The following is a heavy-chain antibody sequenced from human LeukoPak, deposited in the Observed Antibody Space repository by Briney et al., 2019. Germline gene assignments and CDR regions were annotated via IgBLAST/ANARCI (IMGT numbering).Heavy chain of an antibody. J-gene: IGHJ4*02. CDR1: DDSIASSSYY. CDR3: ASNYYDSSGYYLTIDY. V-gene: IGHV4-39*07. D-gene: IGHD3-22*01. CDR2: VYYSGST. Sequence: PSETLSLTCSVSDDSIASSSYYWGWIRQSPKKGLEWIGSVYYSGSTYYNPSLKSRVTISVDTSKNQFSLKLSSVTAADTAVYYCASNYYDSSGYYLTIDYWGQGTLVTVSS.